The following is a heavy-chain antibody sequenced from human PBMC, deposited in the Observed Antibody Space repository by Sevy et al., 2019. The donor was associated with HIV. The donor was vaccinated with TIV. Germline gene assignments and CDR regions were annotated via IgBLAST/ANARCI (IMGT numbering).Heavy chain of an antibody. J-gene: IGHJ5*02. CDR3: ATVGLSDLRGSSSYQGDWFDP. CDR2: FDPQHDET. CDR1: GYSLTKLS. V-gene: IGHV1-24*01. Sequence: ASVKVSCKVSGYSLTKLSINWVRQAPGKGLEWMGHFDPQHDETIYAERFQGRVTITADTSIDTGYMELSRLTSADTAVHYCATVGLSDLRGSSSYQGDWFDPCGQGTLVTVSS. D-gene: IGHD4-4*01.